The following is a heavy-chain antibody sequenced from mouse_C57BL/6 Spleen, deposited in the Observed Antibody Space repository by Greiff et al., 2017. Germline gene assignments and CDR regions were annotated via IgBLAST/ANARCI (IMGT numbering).Heavy chain of an antibody. CDR2: IDPENGDT. J-gene: IGHJ1*03. D-gene: IGHD1-1*01. CDR3: TLHYYGSSYGYFDV. Sequence: VHVKQSGAELVRPGASVKLSCTASGFNIKDDYMHWVKQRPEQGLEWIGWIDPENGDTEYASKFQGKDTITADTSSNTAYLQLSSLTSEDTAVYYCTLHYYGSSYGYFDVWGTGTTVTVSS. V-gene: IGHV14-4*01. CDR1: GFNIKDDY.